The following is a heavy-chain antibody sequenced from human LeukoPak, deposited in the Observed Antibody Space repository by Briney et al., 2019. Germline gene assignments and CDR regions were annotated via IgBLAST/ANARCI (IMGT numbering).Heavy chain of an antibody. CDR1: GGSISSYY. Sequence: SETLSLTCSVSGGSISSYYWSWIRQPPGKGLEYIGYIYYSGSTHYNPSLKSRVIISVDTSKNQFSLNLSSVTAADTAVYYCARLTAGYTSGWYGNAFDTWGQGTMVTVSS. D-gene: IGHD6-19*01. CDR3: ARLTAGYTSGWYGNAFDT. CDR2: IYYSGST. J-gene: IGHJ3*02. V-gene: IGHV4-59*01.